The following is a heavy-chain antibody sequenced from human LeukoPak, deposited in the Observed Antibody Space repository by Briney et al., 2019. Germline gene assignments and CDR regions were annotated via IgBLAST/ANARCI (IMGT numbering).Heavy chain of an antibody. D-gene: IGHD2-2*01. Sequence: SETLSLTCTVSGDSITTYYWSWIRQPPGKGLEWIGYIFQSGTTKYNPSLKSRVTILSDVSKNQFSLNLTSVTAADTAVYYCARGPSMGYWGQGTLVTVSS. V-gene: IGHV4-59*12. CDR2: IFQSGTT. J-gene: IGHJ4*02. CDR3: ARGPSMGY. CDR1: GDSITTYY.